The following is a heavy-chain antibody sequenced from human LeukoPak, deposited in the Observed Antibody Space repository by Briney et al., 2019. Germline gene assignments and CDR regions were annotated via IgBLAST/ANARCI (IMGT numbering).Heavy chain of an antibody. CDR1: GFTFSSYW. CDR3: ARDGYNSADGIDV. D-gene: IGHD5-24*01. V-gene: IGHV3-7*01. CDR2: IKQDGSEK. Sequence: AGGSLRLSCAASGFTFSSYWMSWVRQAPGKGLEWVANIKQDGSEKYYVDSVKGRFTISRDNAKNSLYLQMNSLRAEDTAVYYCARDGYNSADGIDVWGQGTMVTVSS. J-gene: IGHJ3*01.